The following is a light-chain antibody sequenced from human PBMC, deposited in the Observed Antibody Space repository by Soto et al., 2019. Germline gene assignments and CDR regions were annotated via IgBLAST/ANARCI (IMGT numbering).Light chain of an antibody. Sequence: ETVLTQSPATLSLSPGERATLSCRASQSVYNYLAWYQQKPGQAPRLLIYDASNRATGIPARFSGSGSGTDFTLTISSLEPEDFAVYYCQQRKYWPPITFGQGTRLEIK. V-gene: IGKV3-11*01. CDR3: QQRKYWPPIT. CDR1: QSVYNY. J-gene: IGKJ5*01. CDR2: DAS.